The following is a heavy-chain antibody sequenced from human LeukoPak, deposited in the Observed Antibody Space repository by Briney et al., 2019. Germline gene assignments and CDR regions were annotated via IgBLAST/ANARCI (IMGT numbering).Heavy chain of an antibody. CDR1: GYTFTSYG. CDR3: ARDLPPKYSREISNDY. CDR2: ISAYNGNT. D-gene: IGHD6-6*01. V-gene: IGHV1-18*01. J-gene: IGHJ4*02. Sequence: ASVKLSCKASGYTFTSYGISWVRQAPGQRLEWMRWISAYNGNTNYAQKLQARVTMTTDTYTSTAYMELRSLRSDDTAVYYCARDLPPKYSREISNDYWGQGTLVTVSS.